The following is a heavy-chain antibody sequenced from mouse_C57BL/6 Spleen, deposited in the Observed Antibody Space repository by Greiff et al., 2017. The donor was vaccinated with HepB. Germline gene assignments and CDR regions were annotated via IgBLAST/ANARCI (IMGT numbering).Heavy chain of an antibody. CDR1: GYTFTSYG. D-gene: IGHD1-1*01. V-gene: IGHV1-81*01. J-gene: IGHJ2*01. CDR2: IYPRSGNT. CDR3: AREGYGSSSYYFDY. Sequence: VQLQQSGAELARPGASVKLSCKASGYTFTSYGISWVKQRTGQGLEWIGEIYPRSGNTYYNEKFKGKATLTADKSSSTAYMELRSLTSEDSAVYFCAREGYGSSSYYFDYWGQGTTLTASS.